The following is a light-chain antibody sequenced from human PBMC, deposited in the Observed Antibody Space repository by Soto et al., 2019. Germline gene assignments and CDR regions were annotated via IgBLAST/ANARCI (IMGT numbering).Light chain of an antibody. V-gene: IGKV3-15*01. CDR2: GAS. J-gene: IGKJ4*01. Sequence: EIVMTQSPATLSVSQGERATLSCRASQSVSSNLAWYQQKPGQAPRLLIYGASTRATGIPARFSGSGSGTEFTLTISSLQSEDFAVYYCQQYNNWPPGTFGGGTKVDIK. CDR3: QQYNNWPPGT. CDR1: QSVSSN.